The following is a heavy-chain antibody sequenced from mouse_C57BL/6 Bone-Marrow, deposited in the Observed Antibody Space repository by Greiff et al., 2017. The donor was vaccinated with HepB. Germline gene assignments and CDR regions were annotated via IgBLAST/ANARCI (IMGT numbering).Heavy chain of an antibody. V-gene: IGHV1-19*01. Sequence: EVKLMESGPVLVKPGASVKMSCKASGYTFTDYYMNWVKQSHGKSLEWIGVINPYNGGTSYNQKFKGKATLTVDKSSSTADMALNSLTSEDTAVYYCARAPYCYGSSFCVWGSGTTVTVSS. CDR3: ARAPYCYGSSFCV. CDR1: GYTFTDYY. D-gene: IGHD1-1*01. J-gene: IGHJ1*01. CDR2: INPYNGGT.